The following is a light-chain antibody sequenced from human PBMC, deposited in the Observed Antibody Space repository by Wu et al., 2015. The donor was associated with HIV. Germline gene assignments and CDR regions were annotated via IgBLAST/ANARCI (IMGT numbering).Light chain of an antibody. Sequence: EIVMTQSPATLSVSPGERATLSCRASQSVRSNLAWYQQKAGQAPRLLIYGASTRAIGIPARFSGSGSGTEFTLTISSMQSEDFAVYYCQQYNNWPPLTFGGGTKVE. J-gene: IGKJ4*01. CDR1: QSVRSN. V-gene: IGKV3-15*01. CDR3: QQYNNWPPLT. CDR2: GAS.